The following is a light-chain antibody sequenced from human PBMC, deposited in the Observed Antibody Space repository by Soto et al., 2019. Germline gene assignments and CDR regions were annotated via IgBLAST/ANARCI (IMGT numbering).Light chain of an antibody. CDR3: QQYNTYSRT. V-gene: IGKV3-20*01. J-gene: IGKJ1*01. CDR2: GAS. CDR1: HSVSSSY. Sequence: EIVLTQSPGTLSLSPGERATLSCRASHSVSSSYLAWYQQNPGQAPRLLIYGASSRATGIPDRFSGSGSGTDFTLTISSLQPDDFATFYCQQYNTYSRTFGQGTKVEV.